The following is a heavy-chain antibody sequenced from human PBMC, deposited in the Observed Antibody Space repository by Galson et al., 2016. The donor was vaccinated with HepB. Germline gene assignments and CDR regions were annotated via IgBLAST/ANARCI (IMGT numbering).Heavy chain of an antibody. Sequence: SETLSLTCAVEGGTFNGYYWSWIRQRPGKGLEWIGEITHSGTTNYNPSLKSRVTISVDTSKNQFSLKLSSVTAADTAVYYCARHSVVVIGAAGYNWFDPWGQGTLVTVSS. CDR2: ITHSGTT. CDR3: ARHSVVVIGAAGYNWFDP. D-gene: IGHD2-15*01. J-gene: IGHJ5*02. CDR1: GGTFNGYY. V-gene: IGHV4-34*01.